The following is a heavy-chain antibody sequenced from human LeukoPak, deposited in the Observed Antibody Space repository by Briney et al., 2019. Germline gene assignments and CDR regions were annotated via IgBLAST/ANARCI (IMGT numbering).Heavy chain of an antibody. CDR1: GGTFSSYA. CDR2: IIPIFGTA. D-gene: IGHD6-19*01. J-gene: IGHJ4*02. Sequence: AASVKVSCKASGGTFSSYAISWVRQAPGQGLEWMGGIIPIFGTANYAQKFQGRVTITADESTSTAYMELSSLRSEDTAVYYCARAGIAVAGNDYWGQGTLVTVSS. CDR3: ARAGIAVAGNDY. V-gene: IGHV1-69*13.